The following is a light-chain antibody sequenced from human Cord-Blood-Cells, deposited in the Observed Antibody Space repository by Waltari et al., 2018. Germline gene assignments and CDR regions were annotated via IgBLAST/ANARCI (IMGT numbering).Light chain of an antibody. J-gene: IGKJ1*01. V-gene: IGKV1-39*01. CDR3: QQSYSTPWT. CDR1: QSISSY. CDR2: AAS. Sequence: DIQMTQYPSSLSASVGASVTITCRASQSISSYLNWYQQKPGKAPKLLIYAASSLQSGVPSRFSGSGSGTDFTLTISSLQPEDFATYYCQQSYSTPWTFGQGTKVEIK.